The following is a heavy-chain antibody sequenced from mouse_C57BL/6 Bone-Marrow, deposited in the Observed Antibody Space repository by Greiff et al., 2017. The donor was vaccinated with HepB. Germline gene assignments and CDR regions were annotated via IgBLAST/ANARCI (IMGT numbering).Heavy chain of an antibody. CDR2: ISYSGST. CDR3: ASSYYSNVEAMDY. D-gene: IGHD2-5*01. V-gene: IGHV3-1*01. Sequence: EVMLVESGPGMVKPSQSLSLTCTVTGYSITSGYDWHWIRHFPGNKLEWMGYISYSGSTNYNPSLKSRISITHDTSKNHFFLKLNSVTTEDTATYYCASSYYSNVEAMDYWGQGTSVTVSS. CDR1: GYSITSGYD. J-gene: IGHJ4*01.